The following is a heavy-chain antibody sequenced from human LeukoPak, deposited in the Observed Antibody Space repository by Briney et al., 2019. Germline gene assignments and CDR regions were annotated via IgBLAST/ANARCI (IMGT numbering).Heavy chain of an antibody. D-gene: IGHD3-10*01. J-gene: IGHJ4*02. CDR3: ARDRGSLDFDY. V-gene: IGHV3-74*01. CDR2: INSDGSSI. CDR1: GFTFSSNW. Sequence: PGGSLRLSCAASGFTFSSNWMHWVRQAPGKGLVWVSRINSDGSSISYADSVKGRFTISRDNAKNTLYLQMNSLRAEDTAVYYCARDRGSLDFDYWGQGTLVTVSS.